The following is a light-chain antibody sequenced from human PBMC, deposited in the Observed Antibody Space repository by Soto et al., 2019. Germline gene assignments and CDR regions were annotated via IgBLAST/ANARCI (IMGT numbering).Light chain of an antibody. Sequence: EIVLTQSPGTLSLSPGERATLSCRVSQSVSSSYLAWYQQKPGQAPRLLIYGASSRATGIPDRFSGSGSGTDFTLTISRLEPEDFAVYYCQQYGSSLPTFGQGTKVEIK. CDR3: QQYGSSLPT. V-gene: IGKV3-20*01. J-gene: IGKJ1*01. CDR1: QSVSSSY. CDR2: GAS.